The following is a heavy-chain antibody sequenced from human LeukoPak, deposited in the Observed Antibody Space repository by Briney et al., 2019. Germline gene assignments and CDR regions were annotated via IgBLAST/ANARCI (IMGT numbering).Heavy chain of an antibody. J-gene: IGHJ4*02. CDR3: SRESGPFCPFGY. CDR2: ISLRGRT. D-gene: IGHD1-26*01. Sequence: PSETLSLTCGVSGGSITSTNWWSWVRPPPGQGLEWIGEISLRGRTNYNPSLNSRVTMSLDESKNQLSLNLTSVTAADTAIYYCSRESGPFCPFGYWGQGTLVTVPS. V-gene: IGHV4-4*02. CDR1: GGSITSTNW.